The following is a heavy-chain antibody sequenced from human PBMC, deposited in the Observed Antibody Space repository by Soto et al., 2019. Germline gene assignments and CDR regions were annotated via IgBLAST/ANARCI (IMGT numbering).Heavy chain of an antibody. CDR2: IIPILDIT. D-gene: IGHD3-22*01. Sequence: QVQLVQSGAEVKKPGSSVKVSCKASGGTFSSYTISWVRQAPGQGLEWMGRIIPILDITNYAQKFQGRVTITADKSTSTSYMELSILRSEDTAVYYCARDDESSGYYYHIWFDPWGQGTLVTVSS. V-gene: IGHV1-69*08. J-gene: IGHJ5*02. CDR1: GGTFSSYT. CDR3: ARDDESSGYYYHIWFDP.